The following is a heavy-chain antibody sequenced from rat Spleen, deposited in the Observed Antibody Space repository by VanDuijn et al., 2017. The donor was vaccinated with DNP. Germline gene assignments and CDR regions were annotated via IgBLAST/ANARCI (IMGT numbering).Heavy chain of an antibody. CDR3: TTLNFYASLSEYFDY. V-gene: IGHV5S10*01. D-gene: IGHD1-12*01. CDR1: GFIFSDYN. CDR2: IINDGKRT. J-gene: IGHJ2*01. Sequence: EVQLEESGGGLVQPGRSLKLSCAASGFIFSDYNMAWVRQAPKKGLEWVATIINDGKRTYYRDSVKSRFTISRDNAKSILYLQTDSLRSEDTATYYCTTLNFYASLSEYFDYWGQGVMVTVSS.